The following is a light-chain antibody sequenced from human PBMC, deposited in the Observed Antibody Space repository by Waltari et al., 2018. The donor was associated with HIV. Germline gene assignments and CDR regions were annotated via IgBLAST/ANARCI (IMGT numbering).Light chain of an antibody. V-gene: IGLV2-18*02. J-gene: IGLJ2*01. Sequence: QSALTQPPSVSGSPGQSVTISCTGTSSDVGSSNRVSWYQQPPGTAPKLMIYEVSNRPSGVPVRFSGSKSGNTASLTISGLQAEDEADYYCSSYTSSSTLVFGGGTKLTVL. CDR3: SSYTSSSTLV. CDR2: EVS. CDR1: SSDVGSSNR.